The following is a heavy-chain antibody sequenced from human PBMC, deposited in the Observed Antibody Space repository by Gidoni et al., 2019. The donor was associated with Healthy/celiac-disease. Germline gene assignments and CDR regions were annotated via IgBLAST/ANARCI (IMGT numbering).Heavy chain of an antibody. V-gene: IGHV3-74*01. D-gene: IGHD6-13*01. CDR2: INSDGSST. CDR1: GFTFSSYW. CDR3: AIGSWAGSEKLIAAAGTFGPYYYYGMDV. Sequence: EVQLVESGGGLVQPGGSLRLSCAASGFTFSSYWMHWVRQAPGKGLVWVSRINSDGSSTSYADSVKGRFTISRDNAKNTLYLQMNSLRAEDTAVYYCAIGSWAGSEKLIAAAGTFGPYYYYGMDVWGQGTTVTVSS. J-gene: IGHJ6*02.